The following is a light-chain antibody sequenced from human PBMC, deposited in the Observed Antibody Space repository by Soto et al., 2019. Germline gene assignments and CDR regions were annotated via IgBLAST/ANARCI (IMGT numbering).Light chain of an antibody. CDR3: QQSYTTRRT. Sequence: DIQMTQSPSSLSASIGDRVTITCRASQSIDNYLNWYQLKPGKAPKLLIYAASTLHSGVPSRFSGRGSGTDFTLTISSLQPEDFATYYCQQSYTTRRTFGQGTTVETK. J-gene: IGKJ1*01. CDR1: QSIDNY. CDR2: AAS. V-gene: IGKV1-39*01.